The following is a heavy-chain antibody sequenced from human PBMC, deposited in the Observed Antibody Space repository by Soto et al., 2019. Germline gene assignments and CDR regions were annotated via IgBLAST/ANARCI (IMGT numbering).Heavy chain of an antibody. J-gene: IGHJ3*02. D-gene: IGHD5-18*01. CDR1: GGSISSSSYY. Sequence: SETLSLTCTVSGGSISSSSYYFFCIRQPPWKGLEWIGSIYYSGSTYYNPSLKSRVTISVDTSKNQFSLKLSSVTAADTAVYYCARHAFRSYGDAFDIWGQGTMVTVSS. CDR2: IYYSGST. CDR3: ARHAFRSYGDAFDI. V-gene: IGHV4-39*01.